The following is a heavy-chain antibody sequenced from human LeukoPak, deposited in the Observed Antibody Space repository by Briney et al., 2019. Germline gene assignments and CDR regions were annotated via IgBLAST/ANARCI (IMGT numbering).Heavy chain of an antibody. V-gene: IGHV4-59*01. J-gene: IGHJ4*02. Sequence: SETLSLTCTVSGASIRSYYWNWIRQPPGKGLEWIGYVHYSGSSNYNLSLKSRVTISVDTSKNQFSLKLTSLTAADTAVYYCAREDSSGYLGYWGQGTLVTVSS. CDR3: AREDSSGYLGY. CDR2: VHYSGSS. CDR1: GASIRSYY. D-gene: IGHD3-22*01.